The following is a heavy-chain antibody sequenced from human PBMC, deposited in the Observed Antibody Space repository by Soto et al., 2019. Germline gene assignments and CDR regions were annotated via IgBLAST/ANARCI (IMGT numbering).Heavy chain of an antibody. Sequence: GGSLRLSCAASGFTFSSYWMHWVRQAPGKGLVWVSRINSDGSSTSYADSVKGRFTISRDNAKNTVYLQMNSLRAEDTAVYYCARVLLGSAAGYNWFDPWGQGTLVTVSS. CDR2: INSDGSST. D-gene: IGHD6-13*01. J-gene: IGHJ5*02. V-gene: IGHV3-74*01. CDR1: GFTFSSYW. CDR3: ARVLLGSAAGYNWFDP.